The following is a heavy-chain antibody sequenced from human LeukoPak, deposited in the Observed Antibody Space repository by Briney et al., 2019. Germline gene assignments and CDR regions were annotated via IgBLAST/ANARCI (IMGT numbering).Heavy chain of an antibody. D-gene: IGHD2-15*01. J-gene: IGHJ4*02. CDR3: AREKLGEYIVVDDY. CDR1: GFIFSNYW. CDR2: IKQDGSEK. V-gene: IGHV3-7*01. Sequence: PGGSLRLSCAASGFIFSNYWMSWVRQAPGKGLEWVANIKQDGSEKYYVDSVKGRFTISRDNAKNSLYLQMNSLRAEDTAVYYCAREKLGEYIVVDDYWGQGTLVTASS.